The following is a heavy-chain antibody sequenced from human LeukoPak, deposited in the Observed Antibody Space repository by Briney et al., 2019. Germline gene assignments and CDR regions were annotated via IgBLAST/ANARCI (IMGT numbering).Heavy chain of an antibody. D-gene: IGHD3-3*01. Sequence: SETLSLTCTVSGGSISSSSYYWGWIRQPPGKGLEGMGSIYYSGSTYDNPSLKSRVTISVDTSKNQFSLKLSSVTAADTAVYYCARVFDFWSGYYRSYFDYWGQGTLVTVSS. CDR2: IYYSGST. CDR3: ARVFDFWSGYYRSYFDY. V-gene: IGHV4-39*07. J-gene: IGHJ4*02. CDR1: GGSISSSSYY.